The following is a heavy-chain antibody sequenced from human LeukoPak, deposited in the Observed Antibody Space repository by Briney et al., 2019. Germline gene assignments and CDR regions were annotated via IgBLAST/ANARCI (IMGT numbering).Heavy chain of an antibody. CDR1: GYTFTSYG. D-gene: IGHD3-10*01. V-gene: IGHV1-18*01. CDR3: ARDTMVRGVRRSGIDY. Sequence: ASVKVSCKASGYTFTSYGISWVRQAPGQGLEWMGWISAYNGNTNYAQKLQGGVTMTTDTSTSTAYMELRSLRSDDTAVYYCARDTMVRGVRRSGIDYWGQGTLVTVSS. CDR2: ISAYNGNT. J-gene: IGHJ4*02.